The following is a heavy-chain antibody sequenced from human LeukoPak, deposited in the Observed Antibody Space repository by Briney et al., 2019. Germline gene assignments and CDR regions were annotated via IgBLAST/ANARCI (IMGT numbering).Heavy chain of an antibody. J-gene: IGHJ6*03. CDR1: GFTFSSYA. CDR2: ISGSGGST. Sequence: GSLRLSCAASGFTFSSYAMSWVRQAPGKGLEWVSAISGSGGSTYYADSVKGRFTISRDNSKNTLYLQMNSLRAEDTAVYYCAKTRYCSGGSCYSFSPYYYYMDVWGKGTTVTISS. V-gene: IGHV3-23*01. CDR3: AKTRYCSGGSCYSFSPYYYYMDV. D-gene: IGHD2-15*01.